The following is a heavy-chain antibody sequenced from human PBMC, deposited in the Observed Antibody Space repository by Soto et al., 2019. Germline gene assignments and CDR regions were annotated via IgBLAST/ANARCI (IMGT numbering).Heavy chain of an antibody. CDR2: IKSDGSGT. D-gene: IGHD1-26*01. CDR3: VRGDGDHHDGRGYLGRH. Sequence: EVQLVESGGGLIQLGGSLRLSCAASGFTFSSYWMHWVRQAPGKGLVWVSRIKSDGSGTYYAGSVEGRFTISRDNAQKSVYLQMSRLKAGDTAVYYGVRGDGDHHDGRGYLGRHWGQGTLVTVSS. V-gene: IGHV3-74*01. CDR1: GFTFSSYW. J-gene: IGHJ4*02.